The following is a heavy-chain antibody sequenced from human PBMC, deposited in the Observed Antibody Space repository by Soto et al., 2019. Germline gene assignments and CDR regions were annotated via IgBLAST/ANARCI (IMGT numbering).Heavy chain of an antibody. D-gene: IGHD2-2*01. J-gene: IGHJ3*02. CDR2: IFHSGTT. CDR1: GYSITNVNW. Sequence: QVQLQESGPGLVKPSDTLSLTCAVSGYSITNVNWWAWIRQPPGKGLEWIGYIFHSGTTHYNPSLKSRVTMSVDTSKNQFSLKVDSLTAEDTAVYYCARSPYADALDIWAQGTTVIVSS. CDR3: ARSPYADALDI. V-gene: IGHV4-28*01.